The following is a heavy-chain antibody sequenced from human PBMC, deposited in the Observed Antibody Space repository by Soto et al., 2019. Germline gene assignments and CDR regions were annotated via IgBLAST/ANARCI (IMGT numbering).Heavy chain of an antibody. CDR1: GYTFTSYA. J-gene: IGHJ5*02. D-gene: IGHD3-10*01. CDR2: INAGNGNT. V-gene: IGHV1-3*01. Sequence: EASVKVSCKASGYTFTSYAMHWVRQAPGQRLEWMGWINAGNGNTKYSQKFQGRVTITRDTSASTAYMELSSLRSEDTAVYYCARSPPNMVRGVIESWFDPWGQGTLVTVSS. CDR3: ARSPPNMVRGVIESWFDP.